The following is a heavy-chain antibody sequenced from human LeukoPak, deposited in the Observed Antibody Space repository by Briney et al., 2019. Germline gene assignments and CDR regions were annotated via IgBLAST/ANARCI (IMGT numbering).Heavy chain of an antibody. J-gene: IGHJ3*02. CDR3: ARKSFPYSSSSRAFDI. Sequence: GASVKVSCKASGGTFSSYAISWVRQAPGQGLEWMGGIIPIFGTANYAQKFQGRVTITTDESTSTAYMELSSLRSEDTAVYYCARKSFPYSSSSRAFDIWGQGTMVTVSS. CDR2: IIPIFGTA. V-gene: IGHV1-69*05. CDR1: GGTFSSYA. D-gene: IGHD6-6*01.